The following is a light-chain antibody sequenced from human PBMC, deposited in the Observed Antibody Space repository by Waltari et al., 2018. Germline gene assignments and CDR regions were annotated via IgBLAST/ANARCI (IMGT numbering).Light chain of an antibody. V-gene: IGLV3-21*02. J-gene: IGLJ3*02. CDR1: NIGGRS. CDR3: HVWDGKTVM. CDR2: LDS. Sequence: SSVLTQAPSVSVAPGQTATVTCGGDNIGGRSVHWYQQRPGRAPVLVVYLDSDRPSGIADRFSGSKSGNAATLTISRVEAGDEADYYCHVWDGKTVMFGGGTKLTVL.